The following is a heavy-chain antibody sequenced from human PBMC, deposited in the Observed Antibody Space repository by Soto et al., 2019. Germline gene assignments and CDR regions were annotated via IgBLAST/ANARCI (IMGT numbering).Heavy chain of an antibody. Sequence: ASVKVSCKASGGTFSSYAISWVRQAPGQGLEWMGGIIPIFGTANYAQKFQGRVTITADESTSTAYMELSSLRSEDTAVYYCARTPHDSSGWVGQGYYFDYWGQGTLVTVSS. V-gene: IGHV1-69*13. D-gene: IGHD6-19*01. J-gene: IGHJ4*02. CDR1: GGTFSSYA. CDR2: IIPIFGTA. CDR3: ARTPHDSSGWVGQGYYFDY.